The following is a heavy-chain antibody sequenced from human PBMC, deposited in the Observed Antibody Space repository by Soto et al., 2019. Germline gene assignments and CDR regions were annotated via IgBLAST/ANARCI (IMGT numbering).Heavy chain of an antibody. Sequence: SVKVSCKASGGTFSSYAISWVRQAPGQGLEWMGGIIPIFGTANYAQKFQGRVTITADESTSTAYMELSSLRSEDTAVYYCERDRDGYTKGPFDYWGQGTLVTVSS. D-gene: IGHD5-18*01. CDR1: GGTFSSYA. CDR2: IIPIFGTA. CDR3: ERDRDGYTKGPFDY. J-gene: IGHJ4*02. V-gene: IGHV1-69*13.